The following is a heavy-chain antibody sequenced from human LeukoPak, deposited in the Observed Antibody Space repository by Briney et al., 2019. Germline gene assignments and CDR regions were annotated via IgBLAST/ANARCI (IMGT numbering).Heavy chain of an antibody. CDR1: GGSISSGGYY. J-gene: IGHJ4*02. CDR3: ARDLWSDRGPYTN. D-gene: IGHD3-16*01. V-gene: IGHV4-30-2*01. CDR2: IYHSGST. Sequence: PSQTLSLTCTVSGGSISSGGYYWSWIRQPPGKGLEWIGYIYHSGSTYYNPSLKSRVTISVDRSKNQFSLKLSSVTAADTAVYYCARDLWSDRGPYTNWGQGTLVTVSS.